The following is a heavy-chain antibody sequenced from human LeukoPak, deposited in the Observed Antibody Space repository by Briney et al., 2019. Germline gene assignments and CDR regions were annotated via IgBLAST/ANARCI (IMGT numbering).Heavy chain of an antibody. J-gene: IGHJ4*02. Sequence: GGSLRLSCAASGFTFSSDAMSWVRQAPGKGLEWVSGISGSGGSTYYADSVKGRFTISRDNSKNTLYLQMNSLRAEDTAVHYCAKWSSGSPGDYWGQGTLVTVSS. CDR1: GFTFSSDA. V-gene: IGHV3-23*01. CDR2: ISGSGGST. D-gene: IGHD1-26*01. CDR3: AKWSSGSPGDY.